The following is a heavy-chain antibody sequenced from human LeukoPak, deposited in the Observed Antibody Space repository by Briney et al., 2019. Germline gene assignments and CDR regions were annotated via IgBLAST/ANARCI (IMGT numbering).Heavy chain of an antibody. CDR1: GYTFTSYG. Sequence: ASVKVSCKASGYTFTSYGISWVRQAPGQGLEWMGWISAYNGNTNYAQKLQGRVTMTTGTSTSTAYMELRSLRSDDTAVYYCARDSSSSWFSKFDPWGQGTLVTVSS. D-gene: IGHD6-13*01. J-gene: IGHJ5*02. V-gene: IGHV1-18*04. CDR3: ARDSSSSWFSKFDP. CDR2: ISAYNGNT.